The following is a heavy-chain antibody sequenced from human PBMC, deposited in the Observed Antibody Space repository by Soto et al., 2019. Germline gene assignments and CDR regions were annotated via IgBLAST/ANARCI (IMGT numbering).Heavy chain of an antibody. Sequence: QVQLVQSGAEVKKPGASVKVSCEASGYTFTSYDITWVRQATGQGLEWMGWMNPNSGNTDYAQKFQDRVTMTMDTSISTAYMELSSLRSEDTAVYYCARGRDKRRDLPRCPDYWGQGTLVTVPS. J-gene: IGHJ4*02. CDR1: GYTFTSYD. V-gene: IGHV1-8*01. CDR2: MNPNSGNT. CDR3: ARGRDKRRDLPRCPDY.